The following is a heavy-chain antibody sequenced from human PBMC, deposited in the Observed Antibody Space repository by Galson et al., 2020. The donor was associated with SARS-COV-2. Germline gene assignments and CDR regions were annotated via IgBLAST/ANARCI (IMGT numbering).Heavy chain of an antibody. CDR3: AKSPIGGGPDY. D-gene: IGHD1-26*01. V-gene: IGHV3-30*18. J-gene: IGHJ4*02. CDR2: VSYDGSKK. CDR1: RFTFTYYD. Sequence: GGSLRLSCAGSRFTFTYYDMHWVRQAPGKGLEWVVVVSYDGSKKYYADSVKGRFTISRDNSKNTVYLQMDSLRTEDTAVYYCAKSPIGGGPDYWGQGTLVTFSS.